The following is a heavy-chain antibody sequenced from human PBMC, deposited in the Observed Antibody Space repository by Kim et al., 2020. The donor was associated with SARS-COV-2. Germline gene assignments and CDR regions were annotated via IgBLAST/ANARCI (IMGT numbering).Heavy chain of an antibody. J-gene: IGHJ6*02. D-gene: IGHD7-27*01. V-gene: IGHV3-33*08. CDR2: IWYDGSNK. CDR3: ASNLGPGGYYYYCMDV. Sequence: GGSLRLSCAASGFTFSSYGMHWVRQAPGKGLEWVAVIWYDGSNKYYADSVKGRFTIYRDNSKNTLYLQMNSLRAEDTAVYYCASNLGPGGYYYYCMDVWGQGTTFTLSS. CDR1: GFTFSSYG.